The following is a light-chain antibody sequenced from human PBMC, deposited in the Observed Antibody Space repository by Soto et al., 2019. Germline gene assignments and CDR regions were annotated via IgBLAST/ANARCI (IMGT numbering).Light chain of an antibody. CDR2: NVS. Sequence: VLNQSPLAVSVTVGQPASISCRTSRSLVFMDGNTYLHWFQQRPGQSPRRLIENVSNRDSGVPDRFTGSGSGTDFTLEISRVEAEDVGMYYCMHSIDWPWTFGQGTKVEIK. J-gene: IGKJ1*01. CDR3: MHSIDWPWT. CDR1: RSLVFMDGNTY. V-gene: IGKV2-30*01.